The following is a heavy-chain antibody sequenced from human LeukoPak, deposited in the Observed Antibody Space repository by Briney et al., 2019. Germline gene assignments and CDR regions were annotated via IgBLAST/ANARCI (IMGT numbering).Heavy chain of an antibody. Sequence: PGGSLRLSCAASGFTFSDYYMSWIRQAPGKGLEWVSYISSSGSTIYYADSVKGRFTISRDNAKNSLYLQMNSLRAEDTALYYCAKLRTSSSVNDAFDIWGQGTMVTVSS. CDR2: ISSSGSTI. CDR3: AKLRTSSSVNDAFDI. V-gene: IGHV3-11*01. CDR1: GFTFSDYY. J-gene: IGHJ3*02. D-gene: IGHD6-6*01.